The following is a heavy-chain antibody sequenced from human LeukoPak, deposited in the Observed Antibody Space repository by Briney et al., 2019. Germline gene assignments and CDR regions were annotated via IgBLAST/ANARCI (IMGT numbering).Heavy chain of an antibody. Sequence: SETLSLTCAVYGGSFSGYYWSWIRQPPGKGLEWIGEINHSGSTNYNPSLKSRVTISVDTSKNQFSLKPSSVTAADTAVYYCARGCPRSSWAKNSYYFDYWGQGTLVTVSS. CDR1: GGSFSGYY. D-gene: IGHD6-13*01. V-gene: IGHV4-34*01. CDR3: ARGCPRSSWAKNSYYFDY. CDR2: INHSGST. J-gene: IGHJ4*02.